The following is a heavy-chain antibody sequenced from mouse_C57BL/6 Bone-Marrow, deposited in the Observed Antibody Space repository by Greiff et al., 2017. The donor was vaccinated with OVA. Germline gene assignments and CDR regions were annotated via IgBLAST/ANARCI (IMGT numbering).Heavy chain of an antibody. CDR1: DSEVFPIAY. CDR2: ILPSIGRT. J-gene: IGHJ2*01. CDR3: ARGRCNCLYFDY. D-gene: IGHD2-1*01. V-gene: IGHV15-2*01. Sequence: QVQLQQSGSELRSPGSSVKLSCKDSDSEVFPIAYMCWVRQKPGHGFEWIGGILPSIGRTIYGEKFEDKATLDADTLSNTSYLELNSLTSEASAIYYCARGRCNCLYFDYWGQGTTLTVSS.